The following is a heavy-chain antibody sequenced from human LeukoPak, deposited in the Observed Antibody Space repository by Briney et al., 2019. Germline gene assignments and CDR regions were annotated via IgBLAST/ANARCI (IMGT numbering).Heavy chain of an antibody. Sequence: PSETLSLTCTVSGGSISSGDYYWSWIRQPPGKGLEWIGYIYYSGSTYYNPSLKSRVTISVDTSKNQFSLKLSSVTAADTAVYYCARGYGDGTGEIHFDYWGQGTLVTVSS. J-gene: IGHJ4*02. V-gene: IGHV4-30-4*08. CDR1: GGSISSGDYY. CDR2: IYYSGST. CDR3: ARGYGDGTGEIHFDY. D-gene: IGHD4-17*01.